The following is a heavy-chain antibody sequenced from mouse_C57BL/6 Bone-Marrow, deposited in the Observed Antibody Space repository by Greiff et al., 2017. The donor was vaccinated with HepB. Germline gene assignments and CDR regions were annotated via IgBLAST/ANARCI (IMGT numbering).Heavy chain of an antibody. D-gene: IGHD2-5*01. CDR3: ARNFYYSKGYAIDY. Sequence: VQLVESGPGLVAPSQSLSITCTVSGFSLTSYAISWVRQPPGKGLEWLGVIWTGGGTNYNSAHKSRLSISKDNSKSQVFLKMNSLQTDDTARYYCARNFYYSKGYAIDYWGQGTSVTVSS. CDR1: GFSLTSYA. CDR2: IWTGGGT. J-gene: IGHJ4*01. V-gene: IGHV2-9-1*01.